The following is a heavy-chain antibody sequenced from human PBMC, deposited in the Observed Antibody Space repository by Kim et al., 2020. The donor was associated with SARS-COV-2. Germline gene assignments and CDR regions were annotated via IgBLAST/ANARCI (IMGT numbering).Heavy chain of an antibody. J-gene: IGHJ4*02. V-gene: IGHV3-48*02. CDR2: ISSSITTI. Sequence: GGSLRLSCVASGFTFSAYSMNWVRQAPGKGLEWVSYISSSITTIYYADSVKGRFIISRDNAKNSVYLQLNSLREEDTAVYYCTRDRFYGTGGYWGQGSLVTVSS. CDR3: TRDRFYGTGGY. CDR1: GFTFSAYS. D-gene: IGHD2-8*02.